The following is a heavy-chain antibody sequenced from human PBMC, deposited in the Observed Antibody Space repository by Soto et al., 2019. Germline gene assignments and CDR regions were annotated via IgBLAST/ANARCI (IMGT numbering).Heavy chain of an antibody. J-gene: IGHJ4*02. Sequence: GGSLRLSCAASGFTFSSYAMHWVRQAPGKGLEWVAVISYDGSNKYYADSVKGRFTISRDNSKNTLYLQMNSLRAEDTAVYDCARNPEIRTYYDFWSGPYYFDYWGQGTLVTVSS. CDR3: ARNPEIRTYYDFWSGPYYFDY. CDR2: ISYDGSNK. V-gene: IGHV3-30-3*01. D-gene: IGHD3-3*01. CDR1: GFTFSSYA.